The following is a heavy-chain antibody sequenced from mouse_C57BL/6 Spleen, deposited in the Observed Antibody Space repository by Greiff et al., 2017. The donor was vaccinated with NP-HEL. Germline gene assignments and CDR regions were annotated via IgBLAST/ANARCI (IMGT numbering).Heavy chain of an antibody. CDR3: ARVTGTWFAY. Sequence: VKLQESGPGLVQPSQSLSITCTVSGFSLTSYGVHWVRQSPGKGLEWLGVIWSGGSTDYNAAFISRLSISKDNSKSQVFFKMNSLQADDTAIYYCARVTGTWFAYWGQGTLVTVSA. CDR1: GFSLTSYG. CDR2: IWSGGST. D-gene: IGHD4-1*01. V-gene: IGHV2-2*01. J-gene: IGHJ3*01.